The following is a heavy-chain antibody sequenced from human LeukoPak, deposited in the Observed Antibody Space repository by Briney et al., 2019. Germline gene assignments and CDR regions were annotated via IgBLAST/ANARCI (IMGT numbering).Heavy chain of an antibody. V-gene: IGHV4-34*01. D-gene: IGHD3-10*01. CDR1: GGSFSGYY. CDR3: ARGQTYYYGSGRPYYFDY. Sequence: PSETLSLTCAVYGGSFSGYYWSWIRQPPGKGLEWIGEINHSGSTNYNPSLKSRVTISVDTSKNQFSLKLSSVTAADTAVYYCARGQTYYYGSGRPYYFDYWGQGTLVTVSS. J-gene: IGHJ4*02. CDR2: INHSGST.